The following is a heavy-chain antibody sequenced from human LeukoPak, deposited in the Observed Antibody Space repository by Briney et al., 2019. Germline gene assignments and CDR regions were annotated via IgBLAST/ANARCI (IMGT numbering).Heavy chain of an antibody. CDR2: ISAYNGNT. J-gene: IGHJ6*02. Sequence: ASVKVSCKASGYTFTSYGISWVRQAPGQGLEWMGWISAYNGNTNYAQKLQGRVTMTTDTSTSTAYMELRSRRSDDTAVYYCARDIPPLRFLEWLLFDYYYGMDVWGQGTTVTVSS. D-gene: IGHD3-3*01. V-gene: IGHV1-18*01. CDR3: ARDIPPLRFLEWLLFDYYYGMDV. CDR1: GYTFTSYG.